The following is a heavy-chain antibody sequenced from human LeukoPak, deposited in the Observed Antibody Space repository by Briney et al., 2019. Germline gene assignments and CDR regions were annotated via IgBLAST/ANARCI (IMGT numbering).Heavy chain of an antibody. D-gene: IGHD2-2*03. CDR1: GFSFSNYN. V-gene: IGHV3-48*01. J-gene: IGHJ3*02. CDR3: ARLMDRARRDAFDI. Sequence: GGSLRLSCAASGFSFSNYNMNWVRQAPGKGLEGVSYISSSSSTKNYADSVKGRFTVSRDNAWNSLYLQMNSLRAEDTAVYYCARLMDRARRDAFDIWGQGTMVTVSS. CDR2: ISSSSSTK.